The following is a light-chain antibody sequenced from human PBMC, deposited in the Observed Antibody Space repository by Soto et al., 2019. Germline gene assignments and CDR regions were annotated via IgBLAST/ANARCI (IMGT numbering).Light chain of an antibody. J-gene: IGKJ5*01. CDR1: QMVTSS. CDR3: QQRSAWPRTT. Sequence: EIVLTQSPATRFCSPGERATLSSRASQMVTSSLAWYQQKPGQGPRLLIYDASIRATGIPARFSGRGSGTDFTLTISSLEPEDFAVYYCQQRSAWPRTTFGQGTRLEIK. CDR2: DAS. V-gene: IGKV3-11*01.